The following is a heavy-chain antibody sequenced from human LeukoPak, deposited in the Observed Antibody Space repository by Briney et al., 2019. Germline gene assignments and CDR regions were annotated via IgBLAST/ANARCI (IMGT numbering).Heavy chain of an antibody. CDR1: GYSFTHYW. J-gene: IGHJ5*02. CDR2: IYPRDSET. V-gene: IGHV5-51*01. CDR3: ARPTATPGDWLDP. Sequence: GESLKISCKGSGYSFTHYWIGWVRQMPGKGLEWMGIIYPRDSETRYSPSFQGQVTISADKSISTAYLQWSSLKASDTAMYYCARPTATPGDWLDPWGQGTLVTVSS. D-gene: IGHD4-11*01.